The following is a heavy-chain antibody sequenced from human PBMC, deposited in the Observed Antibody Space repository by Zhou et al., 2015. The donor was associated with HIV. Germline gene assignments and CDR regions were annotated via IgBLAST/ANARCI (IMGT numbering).Heavy chain of an antibody. J-gene: IGHJ4*02. CDR1: GYTFTGYY. D-gene: IGHD3-10*01. CDR3: ARDQGLTMVRGRFYYFDY. CDR2: IIPIFGTA. Sequence: QVQLVQSGAEVKKPGSSVKVSCKASGYTFTGYYIHWVRQAPGQGLEWMGGIIPIFGTANYAQKFQGRVTITADKSTSTAYMELSSLRSEDTAVYYCARDQGLTMVRGRFYYFDYWGQGTLVTVSS. V-gene: IGHV1-69*06.